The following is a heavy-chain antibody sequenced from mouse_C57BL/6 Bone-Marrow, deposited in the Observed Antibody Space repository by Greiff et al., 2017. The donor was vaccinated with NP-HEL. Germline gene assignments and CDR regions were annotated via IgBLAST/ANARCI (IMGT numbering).Heavy chain of an antibody. Sequence: EVKLVESEGGLVQPGSSMKLSCTASGFTFSDYYMAWVRQVPEKGLEWVANINYDGSSTYYLDSLKSRFIISRDNAKNILYLQMSSLKSEDTATYYCARGGGNYGEVYFDYWGQGTTLTVSS. D-gene: IGHD2-1*01. CDR3: ARGGGNYGEVYFDY. CDR2: INYDGSST. V-gene: IGHV5-16*01. CDR1: GFTFSDYY. J-gene: IGHJ2*01.